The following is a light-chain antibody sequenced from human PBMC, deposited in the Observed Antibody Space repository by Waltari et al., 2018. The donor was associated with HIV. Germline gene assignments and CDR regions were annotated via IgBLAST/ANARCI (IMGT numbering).Light chain of an antibody. Sequence: QSVLTQPPSASGTPGQRVTISCSGSSSNIGSNTVNWYQQLPGTAPKLLIYSNNKRPAGFPGWFSCANSGTSASLAISGLQSEDEADYYCAAWDDSLNGYVFGTGTKVTVL. CDR1: SSNIGSNT. V-gene: IGLV1-44*01. CDR3: AAWDDSLNGYV. CDR2: SNN. J-gene: IGLJ1*01.